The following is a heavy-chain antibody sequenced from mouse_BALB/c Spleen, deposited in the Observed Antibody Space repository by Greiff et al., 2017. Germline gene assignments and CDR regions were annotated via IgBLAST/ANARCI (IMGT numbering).Heavy chain of an antibody. J-gene: IGHJ3*01. CDR3: ARSKGYDPSFAY. D-gene: IGHD2-2*01. CDR2: ISYSGST. V-gene: IGHV3-2*02. Sequence: EVQLQQSGPGLVKPSQSLSLTCTVTGYSITSDYAWNWIRQFPGNTLEWMGYISYSGSTSYNPSLKSRISITRDTSKNQFFLQLNSVTTEDTATYYCARSKGYDPSFAYWGQGTLVTVSA. CDR1: GYSITSDYA.